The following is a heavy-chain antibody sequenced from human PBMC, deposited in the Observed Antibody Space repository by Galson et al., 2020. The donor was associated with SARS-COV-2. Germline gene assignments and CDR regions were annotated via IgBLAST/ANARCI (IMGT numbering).Heavy chain of an antibody. CDR3: TTCSYDSSGYKGLLY. J-gene: IGHJ4*02. CDR2: IKSKTDGGPT. Sequence: ETGGPLRLPCAASGFTFSNARTSWARHAPGRGLEWVGRIKSKTDGGPTDHPAPGKGRFTISRDDSKNTPYLQMNSLKTEGPAVYYCTTCSYDSSGYKGLLYWGQGTLVTGSS. D-gene: IGHD3-22*01. V-gene: IGHV3-15*01. CDR1: GFTFSNAR.